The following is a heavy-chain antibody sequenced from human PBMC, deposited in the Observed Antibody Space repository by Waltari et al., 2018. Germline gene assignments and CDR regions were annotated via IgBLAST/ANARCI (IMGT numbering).Heavy chain of an antibody. J-gene: IGHJ3*02. D-gene: IGHD3-22*01. V-gene: IGHV1-3*03. CDR2: INAGNGNT. CDR1: GYTFTSYA. CDR3: ARSGVVITDGAFDI. Sequence: QVQLVPSGAEVKKPGASVKVSCKASGYTFTSYAMHWVRQAPGQRLEWMGWINAGNGNTKYSQEFQGRVTITRDTSASTAYMELSSLRSEDMAVYYCARSGVVITDGAFDIWGQGTMVTVSS.